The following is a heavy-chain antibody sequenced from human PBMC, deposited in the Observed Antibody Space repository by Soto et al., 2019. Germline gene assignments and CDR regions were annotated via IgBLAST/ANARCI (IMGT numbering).Heavy chain of an antibody. CDR2: INHSGST. CDR3: GRPAGQQLTNCLDP. D-gene: IGHD6-13*01. Sequence: SLSCAVYGGSFSAYYWSWLRQPPGKGLEWIGEINHSGSTNYNPSLKSPVTISVDTSKNQFSLKLSSVPAADTALYYCGRPAGQQLTNCLDPWGQATLVT. V-gene: IGHV4-34*01. J-gene: IGHJ5*02. CDR1: GGSFSAYY.